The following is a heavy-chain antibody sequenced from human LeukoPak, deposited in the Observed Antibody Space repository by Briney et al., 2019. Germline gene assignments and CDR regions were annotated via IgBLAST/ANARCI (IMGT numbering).Heavy chain of an antibody. CDR1: GFTFSSYR. J-gene: IGHJ3*02. CDR2: ISSSSSYI. V-gene: IGHV3-21*01. Sequence: PGGSLRLSCAASGFTFSSYRMNWVRQAPGKGLEWVSSISSSSSYIYYADSVKGRFTISRDNAKNSLYLQMNSLRAEDTAVYYCAREGLYDLTPELAFDIWGQGTMVTVSS. D-gene: IGHD3-22*01. CDR3: AREGLYDLTPELAFDI.